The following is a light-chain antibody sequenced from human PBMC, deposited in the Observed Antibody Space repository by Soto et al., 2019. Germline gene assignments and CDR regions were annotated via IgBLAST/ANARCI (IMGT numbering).Light chain of an antibody. CDR1: QSVSSDY. J-gene: IGKJ5*01. CDR3: HQYVSSPT. V-gene: IGKV3-20*01. CDR2: GAS. Sequence: EMVWTQSPGALSLSPWERATLSCRASQSVSSDYLAWYHQKPGQPPRLLIYGASSRATGIPDRFSGSGSGTDFTLTSSRLEPEDFAVYYCHQYVSSPTFGQGTRLEI.